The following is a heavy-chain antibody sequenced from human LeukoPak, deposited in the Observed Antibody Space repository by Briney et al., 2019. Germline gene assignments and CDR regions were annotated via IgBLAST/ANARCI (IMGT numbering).Heavy chain of an antibody. Sequence: PGKSLRLSCAASGFTFSNYGMHWVRQAPGKGLEWVAVIWYDGSNKYYADSVKGRFTFSRDNSKNTLYPQMNSLRAEDTAVYYCARENLLGGFFDYWGQGILVTVSS. D-gene: IGHD5-12*01. CDR1: GFTFSNYG. CDR3: ARENLLGGFFDY. CDR2: IWYDGSNK. V-gene: IGHV3-33*01. J-gene: IGHJ4*02.